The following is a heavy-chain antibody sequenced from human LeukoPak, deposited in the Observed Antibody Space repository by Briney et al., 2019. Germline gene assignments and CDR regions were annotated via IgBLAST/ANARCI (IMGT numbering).Heavy chain of an antibody. CDR1: GGSISSYY. CDR2: IYYSRST. Sequence: SETLSLTCTVSGGSISSYYWCWIRQPPGKGLGWTGYIYYSRSTNYNPSLKSRVTISVDTSKNQFSLKLSSVTAADTAVYYRARFVNSITMVRGAYDYWGQGTLVTVSS. J-gene: IGHJ4*02. D-gene: IGHD3-10*01. CDR3: ARFVNSITMVRGAYDY. V-gene: IGHV4-59*08.